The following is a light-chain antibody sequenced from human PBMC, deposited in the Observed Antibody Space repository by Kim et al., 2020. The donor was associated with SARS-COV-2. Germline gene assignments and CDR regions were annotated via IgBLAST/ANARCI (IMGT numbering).Light chain of an antibody. V-gene: IGLV2-11*01. CDR3: FSYAGRYTLV. Sequence: GQSVTISCTGTSIDVGAYNYVSWYQQYPGKAPKLMIYDVSQRPSGVPDRFSGSKSGNTASLTISGLQAEDEADYYCFSYAGRYTLVSGGGTKLTVL. J-gene: IGLJ2*01. CDR1: SIDVGAYNY. CDR2: DVS.